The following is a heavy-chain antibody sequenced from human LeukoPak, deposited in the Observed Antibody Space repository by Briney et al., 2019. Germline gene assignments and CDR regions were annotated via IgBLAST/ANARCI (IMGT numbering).Heavy chain of an antibody. D-gene: IGHD1-26*01. V-gene: IGHV3-30*02. CDR2: IRYDGRNK. Sequence: GGSLRLSCAASGFTFTTYGMHWVRQAPGKGLEWVAFIRYDGRNKYYADSVKGRFTISRDNSKNTLYLQMNTLRPEDTAMYYCAMARDGNFYWSFDDWGQGTLVTVSS. J-gene: IGHJ4*02. CDR1: GFTFTTYG. CDR3: AMARDGNFYWSFDD.